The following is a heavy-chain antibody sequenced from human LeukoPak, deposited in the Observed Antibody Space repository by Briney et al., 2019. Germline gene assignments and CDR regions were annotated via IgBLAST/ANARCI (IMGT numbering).Heavy chain of an antibody. Sequence: GGSLRLSCAASGFTVSSNYMSWVRQAPGKGLEWVSVIYSGGSTYYADSVKGRFTISRDNPKNTLYLQMNSLRAEDTAVYYCAREYDSSTGTYDAFDIWGQGTMVTVSS. CDR1: GFTVSSNY. J-gene: IGHJ3*02. V-gene: IGHV3-53*01. D-gene: IGHD3-22*01. CDR3: AREYDSSTGTYDAFDI. CDR2: IYSGGST.